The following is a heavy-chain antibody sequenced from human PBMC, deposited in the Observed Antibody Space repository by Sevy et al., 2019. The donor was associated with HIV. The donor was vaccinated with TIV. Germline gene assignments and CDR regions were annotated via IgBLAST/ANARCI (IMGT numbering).Heavy chain of an antibody. CDR3: ARSPPVVVVPGAPSWFDH. V-gene: IGHV4-34*01. D-gene: IGHD2-2*01. J-gene: IGHJ5*02. CDR1: YGSFSGYY. CDR2: INESGIT. Sequence: SETLSLTCAVHYGSFSGYYWNWIRQVPGKGLEWIGEINESGITYYNPSLKSRVTISLDTSKKQVSLKLKSVTAVDSAVYFCARSPPVVVVPGAPSWFDHWGQGTLVTVSS.